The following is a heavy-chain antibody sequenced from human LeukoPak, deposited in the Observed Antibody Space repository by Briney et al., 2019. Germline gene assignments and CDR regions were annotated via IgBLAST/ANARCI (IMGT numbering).Heavy chain of an antibody. CDR1: GFSFITYG. CDR3: TTPSIVGAGDAFDI. V-gene: IGHV3-15*01. D-gene: IGHD1-26*01. Sequence: GGSLRLSCAPSGFSFITYGMHWVRQAPGKGLEWVGRIKSKTDGGTTDYAAPVKGRFTISRDDSKNTLYLQMNSLKTEDTAVYYCTTPSIVGAGDAFDIWGQGTMVTVSS. CDR2: IKSKTDGGTT. J-gene: IGHJ3*02.